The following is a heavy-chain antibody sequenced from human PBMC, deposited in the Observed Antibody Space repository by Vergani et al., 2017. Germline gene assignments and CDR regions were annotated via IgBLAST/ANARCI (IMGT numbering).Heavy chain of an antibody. Sequence: QVQLVQSGAEVQKPGASVKVSCKASGYTFTSYAMHWVRQAPGQRLEWMGWINAGNGNTKYSQKFQGRVTITRDTAASTAYMELSSLRSEDTAVYYCAIRVVVVGELLDYWGRGTLVTVSS. D-gene: IGHD2-15*01. CDR3: AIRVVVVGELLDY. J-gene: IGHJ4*02. CDR1: GYTFTSYA. CDR2: INAGNGNT. V-gene: IGHV1-3*01.